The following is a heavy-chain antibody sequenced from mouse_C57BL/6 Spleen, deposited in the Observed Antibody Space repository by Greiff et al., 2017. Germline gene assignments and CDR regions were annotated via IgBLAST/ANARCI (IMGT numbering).Heavy chain of an antibody. CDR3: ARVFTTVVATPYYVDY. D-gene: IGHD1-1*01. CDR2: IYPGGGYT. J-gene: IGHJ2*01. V-gene: IGHV1-63*01. CDR1: GYTFTNYW. Sequence: QVQLQQSGAELVRPGTSVKMSCKASGYTFTNYWIGWAKQRPGHGLEWIGDIYPGGGYTNYNEKFKGKATLTADKSSSTAYMQFSSLTSADAAIYYCARVFTTVVATPYYVDYWGQGTTLTVSS.